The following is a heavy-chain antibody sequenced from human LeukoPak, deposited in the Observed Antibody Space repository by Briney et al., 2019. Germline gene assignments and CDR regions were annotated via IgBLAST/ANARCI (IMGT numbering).Heavy chain of an antibody. CDR3: ARRNDFCEYFQH. J-gene: IGHJ1*01. CDR1: GGSFSGYY. CDR2: INHSGST. Sequence: SETLSLTCAVYGGSFSGYYWSWIRQPPGKGLEWIGEINHSGSTNYNPSLKSRVTISVDTSKNQFSLKLSSVTAADTAVYYCARRNDFCEYFQHWGQGTLVTVSS. V-gene: IGHV4-34*01. D-gene: IGHD3-3*01.